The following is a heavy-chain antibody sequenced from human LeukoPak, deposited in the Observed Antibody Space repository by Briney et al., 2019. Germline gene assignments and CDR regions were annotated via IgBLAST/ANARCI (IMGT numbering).Heavy chain of an antibody. J-gene: IGHJ5*02. V-gene: IGHV3-23*01. CDR2: ISNDGGGI. Sequence: GGSLRLSCAASGFIFNNYGLIWVRQAPGKGLQWVSAISNDGGGIQYADFVKGRFTISRDNSKNMLFLQMNSLTAEDTALYHCAKGSSGYFADLWGQGTLVTVSS. CDR1: GFIFNNYG. CDR3: AKGSSGYFADL. D-gene: IGHD3-22*01.